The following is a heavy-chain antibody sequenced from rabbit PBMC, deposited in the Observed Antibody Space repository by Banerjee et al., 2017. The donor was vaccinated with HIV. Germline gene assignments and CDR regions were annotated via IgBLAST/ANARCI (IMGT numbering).Heavy chain of an antibody. J-gene: IGHJ6*01. CDR2: INTISGDT. CDR3: ARAPYAGYAGYGYGMDL. Sequence: QEQLVESGGGLVQPGGSLTLSCTASGFSFSNKYVMCWVRQAPGKGLEWIACINTISGDTVYATWAKGRFTISKASWTTVTLQMTSLTAADTASYFCARAPYAGYAGYGYGMDLWGQGTLVTVS. D-gene: IGHD7-1*01. CDR1: GFSFSNKYV. V-gene: IGHV1S45*01.